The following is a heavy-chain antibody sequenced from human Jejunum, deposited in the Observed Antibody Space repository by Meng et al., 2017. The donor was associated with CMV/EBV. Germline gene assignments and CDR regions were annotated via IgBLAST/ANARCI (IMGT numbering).Heavy chain of an antibody. Sequence: TFRTYALPWVRQAPGRGLAWVTVISYDGRNTSFADSVKGRFTISRDNSKNTLYLQMNSLRGEDTAVYFCAKDRFVYQLLCFFDYWGQGTLVTVSS. J-gene: IGHJ4*02. D-gene: IGHD2-2*01. V-gene: IGHV3-30*07. CDR2: ISYDGRNT. CDR1: TFRTYA. CDR3: AKDRFVYQLLCFFDY.